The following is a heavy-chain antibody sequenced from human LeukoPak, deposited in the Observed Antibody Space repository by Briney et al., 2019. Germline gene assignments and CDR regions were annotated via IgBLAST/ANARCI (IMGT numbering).Heavy chain of an antibody. CDR3: ARALVPVAADY. CDR2: ISSSGSTI. V-gene: IGHV3-11*01. CDR1: GFTFSDYY. D-gene: IGHD6-19*01. Sequence: GGSLRLSCAASGFTFSDYYMSWIRQAPEKGLEWVSYISSSGSTIYYADSVKGRFTISRDNAKNSLYLQMNSLRAEDTAVYYCARALVPVAADYWGQGTLVTVSS. J-gene: IGHJ4*02.